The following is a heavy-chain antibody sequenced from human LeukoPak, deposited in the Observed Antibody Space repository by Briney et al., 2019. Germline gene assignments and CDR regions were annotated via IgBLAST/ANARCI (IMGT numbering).Heavy chain of an antibody. D-gene: IGHD3-3*01. CDR3: ARGAEIFGVVIIPGLSPLGWFDP. CDR1: GYTFTSYY. Sequence: GASVKVSCKASGYTFTSYYMRWVRQAPGQGLEWMGIINPSGGSTSYAQKFQGRVTMTRDMSTSTVYMELSSLRSEDTAVYYCARGAEIFGVVIIPGLSPLGWFDPWGQGTLVTVSS. V-gene: IGHV1-46*01. CDR2: INPSGGST. J-gene: IGHJ5*02.